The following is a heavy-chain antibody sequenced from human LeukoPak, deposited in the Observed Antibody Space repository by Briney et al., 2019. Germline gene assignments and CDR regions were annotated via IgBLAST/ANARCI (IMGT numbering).Heavy chain of an antibody. CDR1: GGSFSGYY. Sequence: PSETLSLTCAVYGGSFSGYYWSWIRQPPGKGLEWIGEINHSGSTNYNPSLKSRVTISVDTSKNQFSLKLSSVTAADTAVYYCARGRGYSYGHHQKPIDYWGQGTLVTVSS. V-gene: IGHV4-34*01. CDR2: INHSGST. CDR3: ARGRGYSYGHHQKPIDY. D-gene: IGHD5-18*01. J-gene: IGHJ4*02.